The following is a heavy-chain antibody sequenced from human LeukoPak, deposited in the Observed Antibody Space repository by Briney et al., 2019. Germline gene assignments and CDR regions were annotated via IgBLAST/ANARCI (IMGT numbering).Heavy chain of an antibody. Sequence: GASVKVSCKASGYTFTSYGISWVRQAPGQGLEWMGWISAYNGNTNYAQKLQGRVTMTTDTSTSTAYMELRSLRSDDTAVYYCARDGGPLKYYGFWSGYYPFDYWGQGTLVTVSS. V-gene: IGHV1-18*01. J-gene: IGHJ4*02. CDR1: GYTFTSYG. CDR3: ARDGGPLKYYGFWSGYYPFDY. CDR2: ISAYNGNT. D-gene: IGHD3-3*01.